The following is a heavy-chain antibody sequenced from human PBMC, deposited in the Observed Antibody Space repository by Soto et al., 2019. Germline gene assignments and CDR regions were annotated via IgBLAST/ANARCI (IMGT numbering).Heavy chain of an antibody. Sequence: IRWWRYRVRQAPGKGLEWLASIKEDGSEKQCVDSVKGRFTISRDNAKNSLYLQMNSLSEEDTAVYYCVRAISGSFALWGQGTLVTVSS. CDR3: VRAISGSFAL. CDR1: IRWW. CDR2: IKEDGSEK. D-gene: IGHD3-9*01. V-gene: IGHV3-7*04. J-gene: IGHJ4*02.